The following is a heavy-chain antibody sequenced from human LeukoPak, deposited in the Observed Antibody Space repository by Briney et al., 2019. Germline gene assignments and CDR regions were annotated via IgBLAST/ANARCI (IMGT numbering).Heavy chain of an antibody. CDR2: ISGSGGST. D-gene: IGHD3-10*01. V-gene: IGHV3-23*01. J-gene: IGHJ4*02. CDR1: GFTFSSYA. CDR3: AKDAVLLWFGESSSDFDY. Sequence: GGSLRLSCAASGFTFSSYAMSWVRQAPGKGLEWVSAISGSGGSTYYADSVKGRFTISRDNSKNTLYLQMNSLRAEDTAVYYCAKDAVLLWFGESSSDFDYWGQGTLVTVSS.